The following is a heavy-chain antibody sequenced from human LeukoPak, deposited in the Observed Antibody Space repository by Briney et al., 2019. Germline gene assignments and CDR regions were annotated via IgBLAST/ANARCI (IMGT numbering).Heavy chain of an antibody. CDR1: GGSMSNYH. D-gene: IGHD3-22*01. CDR3: ARDHVVVGSTTSFFDY. CDR2: IYTNGHT. J-gene: IGHJ4*02. Sequence: SETLSLSCTVSGGSMSNYHWTWIRQPPGEGLEWIGRIYTNGHTNYIPSLRSRVTMSVDTSKNQFSLKVRFVTAADTAVYFCARDHVVVGSTTSFFDYWGQGILVTVSS. V-gene: IGHV4-4*07.